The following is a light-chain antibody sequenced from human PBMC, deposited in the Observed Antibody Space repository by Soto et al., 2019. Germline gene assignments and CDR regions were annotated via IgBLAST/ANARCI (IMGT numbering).Light chain of an antibody. Sequence: QSVLTQPPSVSGAPGQRVTISCTGSSSNIGAGYPVHWYQQLPGAAPKLLISANSNRPSGVPDRFSGSKSDTSASLAITGLQAADESYYYCQSYDSSLSAVIFGGGTKLTVL. J-gene: IGLJ2*01. V-gene: IGLV1-40*01. CDR3: QSYDSSLSAVI. CDR1: SSNIGAGYP. CDR2: ANS.